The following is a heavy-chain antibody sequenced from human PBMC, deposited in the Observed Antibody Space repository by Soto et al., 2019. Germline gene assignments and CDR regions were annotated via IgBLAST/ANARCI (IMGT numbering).Heavy chain of an antibody. CDR1: GYSFNSYG. V-gene: IGHV1-18*01. CDR3: ARETKFYGFWSGYYRFDT. D-gene: IGHD3-3*01. Sequence: QAQLMQSGPEVKNPGASVKVSCKASGYSFNSYGISWVRQAPGKGLEWMGWTSASSGNTSYAQDLQGRLTMTTDTSTSTAYLELRSLTSDDTAVYYCARETKFYGFWSGYYRFDTWGQGTLVSVSS. J-gene: IGHJ5*02. CDR2: TSASSGNT.